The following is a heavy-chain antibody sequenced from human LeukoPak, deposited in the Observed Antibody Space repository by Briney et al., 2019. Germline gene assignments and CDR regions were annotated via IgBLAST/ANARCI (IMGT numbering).Heavy chain of an antibody. CDR1: GFTFSSYA. D-gene: IGHD6-13*01. CDR3: ATTLNVATAGYF. J-gene: IGHJ4*02. V-gene: IGHV3-23*01. Sequence: GGSLRLSCAASGFTFSSYAMSWVRQAPGKGLEWFSAISGSGGSTYYADSVKGRFTISRDNSKNTLYLQMNSLRAEDTATYYCATTLNVATAGYFWGQGTLVTVSS. CDR2: ISGSGGST.